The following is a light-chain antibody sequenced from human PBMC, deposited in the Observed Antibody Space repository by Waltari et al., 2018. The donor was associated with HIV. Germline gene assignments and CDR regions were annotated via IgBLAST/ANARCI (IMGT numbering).Light chain of an antibody. Sequence: QSALTQPPSASGSPGQSVTISCTATSSDIGAYNYVAWYQQYPGKAPKLMIYDVTKRPSGVPDRFSGSKSGNTASLTVSGLQAEDEADYYCASHAGSKDVFGGGTKLTVL. CDR2: DVT. V-gene: IGLV2-8*01. J-gene: IGLJ2*01. CDR1: SSDIGAYNY. CDR3: ASHAGSKDV.